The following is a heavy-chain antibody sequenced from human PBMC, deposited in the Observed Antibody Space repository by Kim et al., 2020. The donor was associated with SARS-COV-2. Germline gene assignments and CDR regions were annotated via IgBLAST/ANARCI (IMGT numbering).Heavy chain of an antibody. CDR1: GYTLTELS. J-gene: IGHJ4*02. V-gene: IGHV1-24*01. CDR2: FDPEDGET. Sequence: ASVKVSCKFSGYTLTELSMHWVRQAPGKGLEWMGGFDPEDGETIYAQKFQGRVTMTEDTSTDTAYMELSSLRSEDTAVYYCATLDSSGYYKDYYFDYWGQGTLVTVSS. D-gene: IGHD3-22*01. CDR3: ATLDSSGYYKDYYFDY.